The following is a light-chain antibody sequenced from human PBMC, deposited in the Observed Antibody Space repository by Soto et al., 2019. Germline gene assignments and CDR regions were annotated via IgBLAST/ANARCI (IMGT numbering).Light chain of an antibody. CDR1: QSVSTF. Sequence: EILLTQSPATLSLSPGERATLSCRASQSVSTFLAWYQQKPGQAPRLLIYGASSRATGIPDRFSGSGSGTDFTLTISRLEPEDFAVYYCQQYGSSPFTFGQGTRLEIK. V-gene: IGKV3-20*01. J-gene: IGKJ5*01. CDR3: QQYGSSPFT. CDR2: GAS.